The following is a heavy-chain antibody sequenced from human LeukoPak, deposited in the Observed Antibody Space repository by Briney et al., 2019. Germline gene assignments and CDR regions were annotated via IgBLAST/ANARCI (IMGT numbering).Heavy chain of an antibody. CDR2: IIPIFGTA. Sequence: ASVKVSCKASGGTFSSYAISWVRQAPGQGLEWMGGIIPIFGTANYAQKFQGRVTITTDESTSAAYMELSSLRSEDTAVYYCASSPQYSSGWCNRVKAFDYWGQGTLVTVSS. V-gene: IGHV1-69*05. CDR1: GGTFSSYA. D-gene: IGHD6-19*01. J-gene: IGHJ4*02. CDR3: ASSPQYSSGWCNRVKAFDY.